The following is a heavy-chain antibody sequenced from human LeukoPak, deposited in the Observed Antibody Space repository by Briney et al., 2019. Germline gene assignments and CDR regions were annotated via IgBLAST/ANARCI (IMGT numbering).Heavy chain of an antibody. CDR3: ARGIRFYSGYDYEYYFDY. J-gene: IGHJ4*02. CDR2: IYYSGST. D-gene: IGHD5-12*01. CDR1: GGSISSYY. Sequence: PSQTLSLTCTVSGGSISSYYWSWIRQPPGKGLEWIGYIYYSGSTNYNPSLKSRVTISVDTSKNQFPLKLSSVTAADTAVYYCARGIRFYSGYDYEYYFDYWGQGTLVTVSS. V-gene: IGHV4-59*01.